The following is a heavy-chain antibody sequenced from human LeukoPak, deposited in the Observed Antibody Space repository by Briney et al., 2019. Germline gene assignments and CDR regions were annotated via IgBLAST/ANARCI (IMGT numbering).Heavy chain of an antibody. J-gene: IGHJ4*02. CDR1: GFTFSSYA. CDR2: ISGSGGST. Sequence: GGSLRLSCAASGFTFSSYAMSWVRQAPGKGLEWVSAISGSGGSTYYADSVKGRFTISRDNSKNTLYLQMNSLRAEDTAVYYCAKDREDYYDSCGYSHFDYWGQGTLVTVSS. CDR3: AKDREDYYDSCGYSHFDY. D-gene: IGHD3-22*01. V-gene: IGHV3-23*01.